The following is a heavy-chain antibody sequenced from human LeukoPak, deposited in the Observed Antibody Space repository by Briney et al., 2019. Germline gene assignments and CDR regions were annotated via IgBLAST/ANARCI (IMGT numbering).Heavy chain of an antibody. J-gene: IGHJ4*02. Sequence: GGSLRLSCAASGFSFSSYSMNWVRQAPGKGLEWVSSISSSSDYIYYADSVKGRFTISRDNAKNSLYLQVSSLRAEDTAVYYCARDGDYYGSGNFGYWGQGTLVTVSS. CDR2: ISSSSDYI. CDR3: ARDGDYYGSGNFGY. V-gene: IGHV3-21*04. D-gene: IGHD3-10*01. CDR1: GFSFSSYS.